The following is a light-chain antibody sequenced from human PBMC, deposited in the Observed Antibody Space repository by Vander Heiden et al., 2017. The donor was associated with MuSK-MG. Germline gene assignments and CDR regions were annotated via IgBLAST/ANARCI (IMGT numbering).Light chain of an antibody. CDR3: RQHDVHRLI. Sequence: IQMTQSPSTLSASVGDRVTITCRASQSINAWLAWYQQKPGKAPNLLIYQASNLANGVPSRFSGSGSGTEFTLTISSLQPDDFTTYYCRQHDVHRLIFHGGTKVET. CDR2: QAS. J-gene: IGKJ4*01. CDR1: QSINAW. V-gene: IGKV1-5*03.